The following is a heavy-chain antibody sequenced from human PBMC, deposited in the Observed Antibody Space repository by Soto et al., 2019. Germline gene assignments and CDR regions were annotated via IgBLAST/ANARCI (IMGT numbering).Heavy chain of an antibody. Sequence: GGSLRLSCAASGFTFSSYSMNWVRQAPGKGLEWVSSISSSSSYIYYADSVKGRFTISRDNAKNSLYLQMNSLRAEDTAVYYCARENWAYYFYYWGQGTLVTVSS. CDR2: ISSSSSYI. D-gene: IGHD7-27*01. V-gene: IGHV3-21*01. CDR3: ARENWAYYFYY. CDR1: GFTFSSYS. J-gene: IGHJ4*02.